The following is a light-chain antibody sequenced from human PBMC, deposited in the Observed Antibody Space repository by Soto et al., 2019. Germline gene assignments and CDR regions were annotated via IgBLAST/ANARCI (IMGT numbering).Light chain of an antibody. CDR1: QSVSSNY. J-gene: IGKJ4*01. V-gene: IGKV3-20*01. Sequence: TQSPSSVSASVGDRVTITCRASQSVSSNYLAWYQQKPGQAPKVLIYRASSRATGIPDRFSGSGSGTDFTLTISRLEPEDFAVYYCQQYGSSPLTFGGGTKVEIK. CDR2: RAS. CDR3: QQYGSSPLT.